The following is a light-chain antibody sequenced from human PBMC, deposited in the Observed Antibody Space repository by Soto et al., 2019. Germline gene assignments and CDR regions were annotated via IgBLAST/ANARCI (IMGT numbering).Light chain of an antibody. Sequence: EIVLTQSPGTLSLSPGERATLSCRASQSVNSNYLAWYQRKPGQAPRLLIYGASNRATDIPYRFSASGSGTDFTLTITRLEPEDFAVYYCQQYDTSPQTLGQGTKVEIK. CDR3: QQYDTSPQT. V-gene: IGKV3-20*01. CDR1: QSVNSNY. CDR2: GAS. J-gene: IGKJ1*01.